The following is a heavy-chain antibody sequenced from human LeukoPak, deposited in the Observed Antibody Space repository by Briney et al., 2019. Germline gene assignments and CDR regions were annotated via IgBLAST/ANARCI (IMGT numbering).Heavy chain of an antibody. D-gene: IGHD3-10*01. J-gene: IGHJ2*01. Sequence: SETLSLTCTLSGDSITSSDRYWVWIRQSPGKGLEWIGSVSHSGNTYYKSSLRSRVTVSLDTSKNEFSLILTSVTAADTAEYYCARHLYYSASAFWYIDLWGRGTLVIVSP. CDR2: VSHSGNT. CDR1: GDSITSSDRY. V-gene: IGHV4-39*01. CDR3: ARHLYYSASAFWYIDL.